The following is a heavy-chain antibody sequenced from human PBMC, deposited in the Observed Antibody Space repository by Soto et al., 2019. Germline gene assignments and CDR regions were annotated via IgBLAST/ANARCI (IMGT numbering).Heavy chain of an antibody. CDR2: IYYSGST. J-gene: IGHJ6*02. D-gene: IGHD1-26*01. V-gene: IGHV4-61*08. Sequence: LSGETVYSGVYVGSWKKKSPVKELEWIGNIYYSGSTNLNPSLKSRVTMSLDTSKKQFSLKLSSVTAADTAVYYCARSIVGTTRYSTVTAVLVQGTTVT. CDR1: GETVYSGVYV. CDR3: ARSIVGTTRYSTVTAV.